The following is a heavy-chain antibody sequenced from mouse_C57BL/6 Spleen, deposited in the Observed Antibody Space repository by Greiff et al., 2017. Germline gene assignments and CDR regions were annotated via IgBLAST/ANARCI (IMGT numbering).Heavy chain of an antibody. J-gene: IGHJ2*01. Sequence: VQLQQSGPELVKPGASVKISCKASGYTFTDYYMNWVKQSHGKSLEWIGDINPNNGGTSYNQKFKGKATLTVDKSSSTAYMELRSLTSEDSAVYYCARRESYVFDYWGQGTTLTVSS. D-gene: IGHD3-3*01. CDR2: INPNNGGT. V-gene: IGHV1-26*01. CDR1: GYTFTDYY. CDR3: ARRESYVFDY.